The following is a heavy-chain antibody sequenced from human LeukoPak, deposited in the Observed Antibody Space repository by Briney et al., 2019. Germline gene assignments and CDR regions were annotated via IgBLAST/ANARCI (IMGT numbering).Heavy chain of an antibody. D-gene: IGHD1-1*01. V-gene: IGHV3-30*19. J-gene: IGHJ3*02. CDR2: LQNDGSDT. Sequence: GRSLRLSCAASGFTFSSYGMHWVRQAPGKGLEWVAFLQNDGSDTHYADSVEGRFTISRDNSKNTLYLQMNSLRPEDTAVYYCANRRGTQVLGNNIDIWGQGTLVTVSS. CDR1: GFTFSSYG. CDR3: ANRRGTQVLGNNIDI.